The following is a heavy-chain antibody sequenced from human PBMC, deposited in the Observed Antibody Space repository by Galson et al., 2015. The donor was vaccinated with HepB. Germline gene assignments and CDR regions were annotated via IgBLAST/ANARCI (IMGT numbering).Heavy chain of an antibody. D-gene: IGHD6-19*01. CDR1: GGSISSGSYY. CDR3: ARDEGYSSGWYGLGDY. Sequence: LSLTCTVSGGSISSGSYYWSWIRQPAGKGLEWIGRIYTSGSTNYNPSLKSRVTMSVDTSKNQFSLKLSSVTAADTAVYYCARDEGYSSGWYGLGDYWGQGTLVTVSS. V-gene: IGHV4-61*02. J-gene: IGHJ4*02. CDR2: IYTSGST.